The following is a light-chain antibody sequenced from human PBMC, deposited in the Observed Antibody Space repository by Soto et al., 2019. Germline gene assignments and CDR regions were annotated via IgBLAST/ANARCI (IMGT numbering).Light chain of an antibody. CDR1: GSDVGGYNY. J-gene: IGLJ2*01. V-gene: IGLV2-14*04. CDR2: DVS. CDR3: SSYTSASTPLV. Sequence: TGSDVGGYNYVSWYQQHPGKAPEVMIYDVSNRPSGVSNRFSGSKSGNTASLTISGLQAEDEADYYCSSYTSASTPLVFGGGTKVTVL.